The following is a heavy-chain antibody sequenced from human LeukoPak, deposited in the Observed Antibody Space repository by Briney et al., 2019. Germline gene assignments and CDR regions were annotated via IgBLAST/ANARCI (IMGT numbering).Heavy chain of an antibody. CDR2: IYPGDSNT. J-gene: IGHJ5*02. CDR3: VRSPACSGGDCYPNWFDP. Sequence: GESLKISCKSSGYSFTNNWIGWVRQMPGKGLGWMGIIYPGDSNTKYSPPFQGQVTISVDKSITTAYLQWSSLKASDTAMYYCVRSPACSGGDCYPNWFDPWGQGTLVTVSS. D-gene: IGHD2-15*01. CDR1: GYSFTNNW. V-gene: IGHV5-51*01.